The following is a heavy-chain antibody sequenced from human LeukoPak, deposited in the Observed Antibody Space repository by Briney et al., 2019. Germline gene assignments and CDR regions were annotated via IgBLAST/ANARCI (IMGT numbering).Heavy chain of an antibody. CDR2: INKSGMT. Sequence: SETLSLTCNVSGGSISNYYLNWVRQPAGGGLEWIGRINKSGMTSYKSSLKNRVTMSVDTSKNQMSLKLTSVTAADTALYYCAGESIPYYSDYMNVWGKGTAVTVSS. J-gene: IGHJ6*03. CDR1: GGSISNYY. CDR3: AGESIPYYSDYMNV. V-gene: IGHV4-4*07. D-gene: IGHD2-21*01.